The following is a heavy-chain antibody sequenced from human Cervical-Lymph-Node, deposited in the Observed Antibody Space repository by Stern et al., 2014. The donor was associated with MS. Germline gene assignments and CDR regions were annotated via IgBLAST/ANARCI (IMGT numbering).Heavy chain of an antibody. V-gene: IGHV4-39*01. CDR1: GDSISSYTHY. CDR2: VYYSGAT. CDR3: AKHACTGAACPFDL. Sequence: QLQLQESGPGLVKPSETLSLTCAVSGDSISSYTHYWAWIRQPPGKGLEWIGSVYYSGATHYNPSLKSPVTISQDTSKNHFSLGPISDTAADTAVYYCAKHACTGAACPFDLWGQGTLVTVSS. D-gene: IGHD2-8*02. J-gene: IGHJ4*02.